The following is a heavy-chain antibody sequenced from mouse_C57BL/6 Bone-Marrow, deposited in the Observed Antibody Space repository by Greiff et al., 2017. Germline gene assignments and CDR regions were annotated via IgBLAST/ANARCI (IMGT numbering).Heavy chain of an antibody. Sequence: EVQLVESGGDLVKPGGSLKLSCAASGFTFSSYGMSWVRQTPDKRLEWVATISSGGSYTYYPDSVKGRFTISRDNAKNTLYLQMSSLKSEDTAMYYCSRRYYGSSPWFAYWGQGTLVTVSA. D-gene: IGHD1-1*01. V-gene: IGHV5-6*01. J-gene: IGHJ3*01. CDR2: ISSGGSYT. CDR3: SRRYYGSSPWFAY. CDR1: GFTFSSYG.